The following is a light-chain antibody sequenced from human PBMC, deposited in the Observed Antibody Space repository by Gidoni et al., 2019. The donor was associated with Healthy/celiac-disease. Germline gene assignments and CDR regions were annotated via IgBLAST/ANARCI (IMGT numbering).Light chain of an antibody. J-gene: IGKJ4*01. Sequence: DLQLPQSPSSLSASAGDRVTITCQASQDISTYLNWYQQKPGKAPKLLIYDASNVETGVPSRFSGSGSGTDLTFTISSLQSEDIATYYCQQYDNLLALTFGGGTKVEIK. CDR1: QDISTY. CDR3: QQYDNLLALT. V-gene: IGKV1-33*01. CDR2: DAS.